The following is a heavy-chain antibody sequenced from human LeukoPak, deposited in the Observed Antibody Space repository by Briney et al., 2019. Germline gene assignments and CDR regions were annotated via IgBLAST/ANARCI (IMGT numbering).Heavy chain of an antibody. CDR1: GYTFTRYY. J-gene: IGHJ1*01. D-gene: IGHD3-22*01. CDR3: ARDGVGYYDSSGYYYFQH. CDR2: INPNSGGT. Sequence: ASVKVSCKSSGYTFTRYYMHWVRQPPAQGLEWMGWINPNSGGTNYAQKFQGRVTMTRDTSISTAYMELSRLRSDDTAVYYCARDGVGYYDSSGYYYFQHWGQGTLVTVSS. V-gene: IGHV1-2*02.